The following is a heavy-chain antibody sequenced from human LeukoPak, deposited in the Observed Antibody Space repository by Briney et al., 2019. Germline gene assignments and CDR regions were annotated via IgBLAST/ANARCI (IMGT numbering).Heavy chain of an antibody. V-gene: IGHV4-59*01. Sequence: SETLSLTCTVSGGSISSYYWSWIRQPPGKGLEWIGYIYYSGSTNYNPSLKSRVTISVDTSKNQFSLKLSSVTAADTAVYYCARVLSGSLYYYYYGMDVWGQGTTVTVSS. D-gene: IGHD3-10*01. CDR1: GGSISSYY. J-gene: IGHJ6*02. CDR2: IYYSGST. CDR3: ARVLSGSLYYYYYGMDV.